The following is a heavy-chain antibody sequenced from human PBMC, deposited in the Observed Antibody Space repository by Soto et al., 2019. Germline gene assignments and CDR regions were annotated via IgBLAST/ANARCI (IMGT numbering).Heavy chain of an antibody. V-gene: IGHV3-30*18. D-gene: IGHD6-6*01. CDR2: ISYDGSNK. CDR1: GFTFSSYG. Sequence: AGGSLRLSCAASGFTFSSYGMHWVRQAPGKGLEWVAVISYDGSNKYYADSVKGRFTISRDNSKNTLYLQMNSLRAEDTAVYYCAKDRSIAARRDCDYWGQGTLVTVSS. J-gene: IGHJ4*02. CDR3: AKDRSIAARRDCDY.